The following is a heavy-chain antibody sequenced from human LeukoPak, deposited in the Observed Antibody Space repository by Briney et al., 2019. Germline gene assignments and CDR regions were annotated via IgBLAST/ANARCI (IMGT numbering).Heavy chain of an antibody. Sequence: SETLSLTCTVSGDSFSIYYWSWIRQPAGKGLEWIGRIYTSGSTNYNPSLKSRVTMSVDTSKNQFSLKLSSVTAADTAVYYCARAPMVAGGYDAFDIWGQGTMVTVSS. CDR2: IYTSGST. D-gene: IGHD4/OR15-4a*01. J-gene: IGHJ3*02. V-gene: IGHV4-4*07. CDR3: ARAPMVAGGYDAFDI. CDR1: GDSFSIYY.